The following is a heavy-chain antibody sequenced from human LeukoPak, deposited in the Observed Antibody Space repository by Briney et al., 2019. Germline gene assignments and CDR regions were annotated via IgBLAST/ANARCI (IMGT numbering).Heavy chain of an antibody. D-gene: IGHD6-19*01. J-gene: IGHJ2*01. CDR3: ARPKRECSSGWYWYFDL. CDR2: IYYSGST. CDR1: SGSISSYY. Sequence: PSETLSLTCTVSSGSISSYYWSWIRQPPGKGREAIVYIYYSGSTNYDASLKSRVTISVDTSKNQFSLKLSSVTAADTAVYYCARPKRECSSGWYWYFDLWGRGTLVTVSS. V-gene: IGHV4-59*08.